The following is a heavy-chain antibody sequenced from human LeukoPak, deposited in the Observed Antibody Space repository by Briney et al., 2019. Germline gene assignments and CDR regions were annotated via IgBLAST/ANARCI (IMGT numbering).Heavy chain of an antibody. V-gene: IGHV4-61*02. Sequence: QVQLQESGPGLVKPSQTLSLTCTVSGGSISSGSYYWSWIRQPAGKGPEWIGRIYTSGSTNYNPSLKSRVTISVDTSKNQFSLKLSSVTAADTAVYYCAREGPFWSAIEFWGQGTLVIVSS. CDR2: IYTSGST. CDR3: AREGPFWSAIEF. J-gene: IGHJ4*02. D-gene: IGHD3-3*01. CDR1: GGSISSGSYY.